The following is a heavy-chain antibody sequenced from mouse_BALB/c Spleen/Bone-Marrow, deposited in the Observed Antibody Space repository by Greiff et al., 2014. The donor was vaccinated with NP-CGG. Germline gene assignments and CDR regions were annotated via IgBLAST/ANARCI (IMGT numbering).Heavy chain of an antibody. V-gene: IGHV5-12-2*01. J-gene: IGHJ4*01. D-gene: IGHD2-1*01. CDR1: GSTFSSYT. CDR3: ARQGVYYGKSYYAMDY. Sequence: EVKLEESGGGLVQPGGSLKLSCAASGSTFSSYTMSWVRQTPEKRLEWVAYISNGGGSTYFPDTVKGRFTISRDNAKNTLYLQMSSLKSEDTAMYYCARQGVYYGKSYYAMDYWGQGTSVTVSS. CDR2: ISNGGGST.